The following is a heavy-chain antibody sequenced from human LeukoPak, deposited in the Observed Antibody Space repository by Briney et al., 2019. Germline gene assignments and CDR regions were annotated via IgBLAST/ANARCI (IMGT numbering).Heavy chain of an antibody. V-gene: IGHV4-34*01. Sequence: QPSETLSLTCAVYGGSFSGYYWSWIRQPPGKGLEWIGEINHSGSTNYNPSLKSRVTISVDTSKNQFSLKLSSVTAADTAVYYCARGTGLYDFWSGYYRYYYYYMDVWGKGTTVTVSS. CDR3: ARGTGLYDFWSGYYRYYYYYMDV. J-gene: IGHJ6*03. CDR2: INHSGST. CDR1: GGSFSGYY. D-gene: IGHD3-3*01.